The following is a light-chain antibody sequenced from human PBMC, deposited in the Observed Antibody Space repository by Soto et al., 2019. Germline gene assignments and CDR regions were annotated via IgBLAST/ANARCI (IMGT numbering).Light chain of an antibody. V-gene: IGKV2-30*01. Sequence: DVVMTQSPLSLPVTLGQPASISCRSSQGLVFSDGNIYLSWFQQRPGQSPRRLIYKISNRDSGVPDRFSGSGSGTDFTLRISRVEAEDVGVYYCMQAIQFPWTFGQGTKV. CDR2: KIS. CDR3: MQAIQFPWT. J-gene: IGKJ1*01. CDR1: QGLVFSDGNIY.